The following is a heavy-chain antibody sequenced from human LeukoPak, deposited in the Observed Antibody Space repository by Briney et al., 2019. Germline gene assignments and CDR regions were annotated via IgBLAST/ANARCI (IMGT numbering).Heavy chain of an antibody. Sequence: GASVKVSCKASGYTFTGYYMHWVRQAPGQGLDWMGRINPNSGGTNYAQKFQGRVTMTRDTSISTAYMELSRLRSDDTAVYYCARSSPYSGNDYWGQGTLVTVSS. V-gene: IGHV1-2*06. D-gene: IGHD1-26*01. CDR1: GYTFTGYY. J-gene: IGHJ4*02. CDR3: ARSSPYSGNDY. CDR2: INPNSGGT.